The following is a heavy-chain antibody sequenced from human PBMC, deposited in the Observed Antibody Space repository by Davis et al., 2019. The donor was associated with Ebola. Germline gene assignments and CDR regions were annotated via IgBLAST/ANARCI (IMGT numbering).Heavy chain of an antibody. CDR2: ISAYNGNT. J-gene: IGHJ6*02. D-gene: IGHD5-18*01. Sequence: ASVKVSCKASGYTFTSYGISWVRQAPGQGLEWMGWISAYNGNTNYAQKLQGRVTMTTDTSTSTAYMELRSLRSDDTAVYYCARGGGGYSYGYGLDYYGMDVWGQGTTVTVSS. CDR1: GYTFTSYG. V-gene: IGHV1-18*01. CDR3: ARGGGGYSYGYGLDYYGMDV.